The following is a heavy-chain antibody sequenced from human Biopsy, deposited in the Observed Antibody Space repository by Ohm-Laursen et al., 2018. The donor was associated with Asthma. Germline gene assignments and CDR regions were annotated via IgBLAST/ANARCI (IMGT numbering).Heavy chain of an antibody. CDR1: GGTFSRYA. CDR2: IIPIFGTS. J-gene: IGHJ6*02. V-gene: IGHV1-69*13. CDR3: AESDYYGSGYYYGMDV. Sequence: SVKVSCKASGGTFSRYAISWVRQAPGQGLEWMGGIIPIFGTSNYAQKFQGRVTITADESTSTAYMELSSLRSEDTAVYYCAESDYYGSGYYYGMDVWGQGTTVTVSS. D-gene: IGHD3-10*01.